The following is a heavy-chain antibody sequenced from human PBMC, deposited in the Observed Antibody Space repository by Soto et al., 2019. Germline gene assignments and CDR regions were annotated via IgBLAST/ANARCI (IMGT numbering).Heavy chain of an antibody. D-gene: IGHD3-3*02. V-gene: IGHV1-46*01. Sequence: GSGKVSCKASGYTFASYHMHWVRQAPGQELERIGIIKNSGTPTYAQKFQGKVTATRDTTTSPVPMDLSRLASKDAAAQYSTREFPLAFYFDYWGQGTLVTLSS. CDR3: TREFPLAFYFDY. CDR1: GYTFASYH. CDR2: IKNSGTP. J-gene: IGHJ4*02.